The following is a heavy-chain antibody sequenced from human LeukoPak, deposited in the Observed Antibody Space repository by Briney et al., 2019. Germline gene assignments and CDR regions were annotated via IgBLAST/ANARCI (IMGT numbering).Heavy chain of an antibody. V-gene: IGHV4-59*08. CDR1: GGSISSYY. Sequence: TSETLSLTCTVSGGSISSYYWSWLRQPPGKGLEWIGYIYHSGSTNYNPSLKSRVTISVDTSKNQFSLKLSSVTAADTAVYYCATSGYYDSSGPGFDYWGQGTLVTVSS. D-gene: IGHD3-22*01. J-gene: IGHJ4*02. CDR3: ATSGYYDSSGPGFDY. CDR2: IYHSGST.